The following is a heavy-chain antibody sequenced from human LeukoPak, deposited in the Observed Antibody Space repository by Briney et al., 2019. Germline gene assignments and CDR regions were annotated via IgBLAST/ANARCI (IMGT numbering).Heavy chain of an antibody. CDR2: INPSGGGT. V-gene: IGHV1-46*01. D-gene: IGHD4-17*01. Sequence: ASVKASCKTSGYTFTSYYIHWVRQAPGQGLEWMGIINPSGGGTSYAQKFQGRVTMTRDTSTSTVYMYLSSLRSEDTAVYYCARDSLYGVVDYWGQGTLVTVSS. J-gene: IGHJ4*02. CDR1: GYTFTSYY. CDR3: ARDSLYGVVDY.